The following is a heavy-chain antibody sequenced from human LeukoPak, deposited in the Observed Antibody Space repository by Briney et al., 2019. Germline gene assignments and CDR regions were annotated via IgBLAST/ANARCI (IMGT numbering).Heavy chain of an antibody. CDR3: ARSEAEITSSCSACAEYFHH. J-gene: IGHJ1*01. CDR1: GYTFTGYY. CDR2: ISPNSDDT. D-gene: IGHD2-2*01. V-gene: IGHV1-2*02. Sequence: GASVKVSCKASGYTFTGYYLDWVRQAPGQGLEWMGWISPNSDDTNYAQKFRGRVNMTRDTSISTAYMELSRLRSDDTAVYYCARSEAEITSSCSACAEYFHHWGQGTLIIVSS.